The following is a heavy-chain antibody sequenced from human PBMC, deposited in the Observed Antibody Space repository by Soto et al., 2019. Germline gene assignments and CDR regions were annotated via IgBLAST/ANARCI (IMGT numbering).Heavy chain of an antibody. Sequence: SVKVSCKASGGTFSSYAISWVRQAPGRGLEWMGGIIPIFGTANYAQKFQGRVTITADESTSTAYMELSSLRSEDTAVYYCARGRIAAAGRAASYYYGMDVWGQGTTVTVSS. J-gene: IGHJ6*02. V-gene: IGHV1-69*13. CDR1: GGTFSSYA. CDR2: IIPIFGTA. CDR3: ARGRIAAAGRAASYYYGMDV. D-gene: IGHD6-13*01.